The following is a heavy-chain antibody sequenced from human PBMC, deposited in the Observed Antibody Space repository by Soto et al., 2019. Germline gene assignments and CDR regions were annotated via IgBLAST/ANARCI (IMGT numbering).Heavy chain of an antibody. D-gene: IGHD2-2*02. CDR2: IYYSGST. J-gene: IGHJ5*02. CDR3: ARSKVVVPAAIAYNWFHP. V-gene: IGHV4-59*08. CDR1: GGSISSYY. Sequence: PSETLSLTCTVSGGSISSYYWSWIRQPPGKGLEWIGYIYYSGSTNYNPSLKSRVTISVDTSKNQFSLKLSSVTAADTAVYYCARSKVVVPAAIAYNWFHPWGQGPLVTVS.